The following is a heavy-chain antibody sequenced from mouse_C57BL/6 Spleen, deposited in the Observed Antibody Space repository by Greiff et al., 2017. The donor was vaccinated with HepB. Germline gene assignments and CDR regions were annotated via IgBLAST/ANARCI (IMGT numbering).Heavy chain of an antibody. CDR2: IYPGDGDT. Sequence: QVQLQQSGPELVKPGASVKISCKASGYAFSSSWINWVKQRPGKGLEWIGRIYPGDGDTNYNGKFKGKATLTADKSSSTAYMQLSSLTSEDSAVYFCARSDTTVVPYYAMDYWGQGTSVTVSS. V-gene: IGHV1-82*01. J-gene: IGHJ4*01. CDR3: ARSDTTVVPYYAMDY. CDR1: GYAFSSSW. D-gene: IGHD1-1*01.